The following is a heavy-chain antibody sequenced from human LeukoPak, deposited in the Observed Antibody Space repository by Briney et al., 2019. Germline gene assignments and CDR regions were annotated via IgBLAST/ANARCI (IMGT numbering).Heavy chain of an antibody. Sequence: GESLKISCKGLGYSSSSYWNAWVRQRPGKGLEWMGIIYPGGSETRYDPSSQGQVTISADSSTSTAYLQWSSLRASDTAMYYCARASRDGYNQNFDHWGQGTLVTVSS. CDR3: ARASRDGYNQNFDH. V-gene: IGHV5-51*01. CDR2: IYPGGSET. J-gene: IGHJ4*02. CDR1: GYSSSSYW. D-gene: IGHD5-24*01.